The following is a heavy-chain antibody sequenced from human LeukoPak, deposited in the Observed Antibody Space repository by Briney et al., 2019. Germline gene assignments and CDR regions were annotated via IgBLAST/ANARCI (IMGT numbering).Heavy chain of an antibody. CDR2: ISAYNGNT. J-gene: IGHJ3*02. Sequence: GASVKVSCKASGYTFTSYGISWVRQAPGQGLEWMGWISAYNGNTNYAQKLQGRVTMTTDTSTSTAYMELSSLRSEDTAVYYCASGVVVVPAAIHAFDIWGQGTMVTVSS. V-gene: IGHV1-18*01. D-gene: IGHD2-2*01. CDR3: ASGVVVVPAAIHAFDI. CDR1: GYTFTSYG.